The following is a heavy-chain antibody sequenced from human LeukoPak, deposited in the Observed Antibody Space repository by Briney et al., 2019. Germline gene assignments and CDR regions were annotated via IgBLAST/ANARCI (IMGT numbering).Heavy chain of an antibody. V-gene: IGHV4-39*01. CDR2: IYYSGST. CDR1: GGSISSSSYY. J-gene: IGHJ4*02. D-gene: IGHD5-18*01. CDR3: ARQSGYSYGYIGY. Sequence: SETLSLTCTVSGGSISSSSYYWGWIRQPPGKGLEWIGSIYYSGSTYYNPSLKSRVTISVDTSKNQFSLKLSSVTAADTAVYCCARQSGYSYGYIGYWGQGTLVTVSS.